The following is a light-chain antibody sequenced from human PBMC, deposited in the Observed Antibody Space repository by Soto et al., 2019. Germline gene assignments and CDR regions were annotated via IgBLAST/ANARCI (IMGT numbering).Light chain of an antibody. V-gene: IGKV3-15*01. CDR1: QSVRSN. Sequence: VMTQYPATLSVSPGQRATLSCRASQSVRSNIGWYQKKPGLAPGLLIYGASTRATGIPARFSGSGSGAEFTLTSSNLHSEDFADYHCQQYSTWPLTFGGGTKVEIK. CDR2: GAS. CDR3: QQYSTWPLT. J-gene: IGKJ4*01.